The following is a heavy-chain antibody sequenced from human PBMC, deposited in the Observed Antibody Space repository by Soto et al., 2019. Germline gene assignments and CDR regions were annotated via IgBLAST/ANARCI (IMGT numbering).Heavy chain of an antibody. CDR1: GGTFSSYA. CDR3: ARKLGYCSGGSCSNDYYYYYGMDV. V-gene: IGHV1-69*13. CDR2: IIPIFGTA. D-gene: IGHD2-15*01. J-gene: IGHJ6*02. Sequence: GASVKVSCKASGGTFSSYAISWVRQAPGQGLEWMGGIIPIFGTANYAQKFQGRVTITADESTSTAYMELSSLRSEDTAVYYCARKLGYCSGGSCSNDYYYYYGMDVWGQGTTVTVSS.